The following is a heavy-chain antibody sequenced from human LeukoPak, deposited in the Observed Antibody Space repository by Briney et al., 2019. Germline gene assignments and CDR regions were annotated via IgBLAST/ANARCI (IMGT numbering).Heavy chain of an antibody. J-gene: IGHJ4*02. CDR1: GFTFSSYG. V-gene: IGHV3-30*18. D-gene: IGHD3-22*01. CDR2: ISYDGSNQ. CDR3: AKDLFLYGSSGYPRCPDY. Sequence: GGSLRLSCAASGFTFSSYGIHWVRRAPGKGLEWVAVISYDGSNQYHADSVKGRFTISRDNSKNTLYLQMNSLRAEDSAVYYYAKDLFLYGSSGYPRCPDYWGQGTLVTVSS.